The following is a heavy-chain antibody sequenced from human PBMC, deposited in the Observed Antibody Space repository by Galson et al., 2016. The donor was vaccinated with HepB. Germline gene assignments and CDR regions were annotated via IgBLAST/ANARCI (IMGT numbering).Heavy chain of an antibody. CDR1: DVSITSPNW. D-gene: IGHD2-2*01. Sequence: SETLSLTCAVSDVSITSPNWCTWVRQPPGKGLEWIGEVFHSGSTYYNPSLKSRVTMSVDKSKNHFSLKLTSVTAADTAVYYCAISTAAVPASINWFDPWGQGTLATVSS. V-gene: IGHV4-4*02. J-gene: IGHJ5*02. CDR3: AISTAAVPASINWFDP. CDR2: VFHSGST.